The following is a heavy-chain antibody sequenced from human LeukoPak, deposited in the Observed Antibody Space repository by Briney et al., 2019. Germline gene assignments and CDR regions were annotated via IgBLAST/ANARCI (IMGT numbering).Heavy chain of an antibody. V-gene: IGHV3-20*04. Sequence: GGPLRLSCAASGFTFSSYEMNWVRQAPGKGLEWVSGINWNGGSTGYADSVKGRFTISRDNAKNSLYLQMNSLRAEDTALYYCARDFYYYDSSGYYYWGQGTLVTVSS. CDR1: GFTFSSYE. J-gene: IGHJ4*02. CDR3: ARDFYYYDSSGYYY. D-gene: IGHD3-22*01. CDR2: INWNGGST.